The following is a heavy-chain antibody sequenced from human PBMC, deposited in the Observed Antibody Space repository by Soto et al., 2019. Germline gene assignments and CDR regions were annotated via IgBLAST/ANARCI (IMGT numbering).Heavy chain of an antibody. D-gene: IGHD6-19*01. J-gene: IGHJ4*02. V-gene: IGHV1-8*01. CDR3: ARDSWAVAGGDY. Sequence: GASVKVSCKASGYTFTSFDINWVRQASGQGLEWMGWMNPNSGNTIYAQKFQGRVTMTRNTSINTAYMELSSLRSDDTAVYYCARDSWAVAGGDYWGQGTLVTVSS. CDR2: MNPNSGNT. CDR1: GYTFTSFD.